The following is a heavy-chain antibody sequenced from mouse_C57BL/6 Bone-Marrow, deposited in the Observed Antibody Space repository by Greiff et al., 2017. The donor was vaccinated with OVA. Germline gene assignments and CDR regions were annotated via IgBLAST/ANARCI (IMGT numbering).Heavy chain of an antibody. D-gene: IGHD3-3*01. CDR3: ARCGWGFAY. V-gene: IGHV1-18*01. CDR1: GYTFTDYN. Sequence: EVQLQQSGPELVKPGASVKIPCKASGYTFTDYNMDWVKQSHGKSLEWIGDINPNNGGTIYTQKFKGKATLTVDKSSSTAYMELRSLTSEDTAVYYCARCGWGFAYWGQGTLVTVSA. CDR2: INPNNGGT. J-gene: IGHJ3*01.